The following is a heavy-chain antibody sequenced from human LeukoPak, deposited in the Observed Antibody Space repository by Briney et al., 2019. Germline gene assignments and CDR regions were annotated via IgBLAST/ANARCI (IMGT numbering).Heavy chain of an antibody. CDR1: GYSISSGYY. D-gene: IGHD3-9*01. V-gene: IGHV4-61*02. J-gene: IGHJ3*02. CDR3: AREDLYYDILTGQIGDDAFDI. Sequence: SETLSLTCTVSGYSISSGYYWGWIRQLAGKGLEWFGLIYTSGSTNYNPSLKSRVTISVDTSKNQFSLKLSSVTAADTAVYYCAREDLYYDILTGQIGDDAFDIWGQGTMVTVSS. CDR2: IYTSGST.